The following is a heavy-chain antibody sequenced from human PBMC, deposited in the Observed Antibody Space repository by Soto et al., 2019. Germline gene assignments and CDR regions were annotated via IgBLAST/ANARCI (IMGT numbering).Heavy chain of an antibody. D-gene: IGHD6-13*01. J-gene: IGHJ6*02. V-gene: IGHV3-53*01. CDR1: GFTVSSNY. CDR2: IYSGGST. CDR3: ARVSSSWPAHDDYYGMDG. Sequence: EVQLVESGGGLIQPGGSLRLSCAASGFTVSSNYMSWVRQAPGKGLEWVSVIYSGGSTYYADSVKGRFTISRDNSKNTLYLQMHSLRAEDTAVYYCARVSSSWPAHDDYYGMDGWGQGTTVTVSS.